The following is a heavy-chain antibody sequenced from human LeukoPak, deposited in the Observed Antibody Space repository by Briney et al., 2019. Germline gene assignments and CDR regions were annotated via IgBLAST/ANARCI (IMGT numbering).Heavy chain of an antibody. J-gene: IGHJ4*02. CDR2: IIPIFGTA. Sequence: SVSVSCKASGTFTDYSISWVRQAPGQGLEWMGGIIPIFGTANYAQKFQGRVTITADESTSTAYMELSSLRSEDTAVYYCAGFERGNSDYWGQGTLVTVSS. V-gene: IGHV1-69*13. D-gene: IGHD4-23*01. CDR3: AGFERGNSDY. CDR1: GTFTDYS.